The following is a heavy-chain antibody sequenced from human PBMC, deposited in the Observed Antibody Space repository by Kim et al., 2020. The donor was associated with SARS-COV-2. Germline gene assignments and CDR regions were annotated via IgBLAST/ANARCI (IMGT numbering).Heavy chain of an antibody. V-gene: IGHV4-38-2*02. CDR3: ARDGEYSSSSFAFDI. CDR1: GYSISSGYY. CDR2: IYHSGST. Sequence: SETLSLTCTVSGYSISSGYYWGWIRQPPGKGLEWIGSIYHSGSTYYNPSLKSRVTISVDTSKNQFSLKLSSVTAADTAVYYCARDGEYSSSSFAFDIWGQGTMVTVSS. D-gene: IGHD6-6*01. J-gene: IGHJ3*02.